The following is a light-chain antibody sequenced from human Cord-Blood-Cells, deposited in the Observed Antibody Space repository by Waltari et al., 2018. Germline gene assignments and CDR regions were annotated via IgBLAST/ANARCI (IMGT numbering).Light chain of an antibody. CDR2: EVS. Sequence: QSALTQPPSASGSPGQSVTISCTGTSSDVGGYNYVSWYQQHPGQAPKLMTYEVSKRPAGVPDRFSGSKSGNTASLTVSGLQAEDEADYYCSSYAGSNNYVFGTGTKVTVL. V-gene: IGLV2-8*01. CDR1: SSDVGGYNY. CDR3: SSYAGSNNYV. J-gene: IGLJ1*01.